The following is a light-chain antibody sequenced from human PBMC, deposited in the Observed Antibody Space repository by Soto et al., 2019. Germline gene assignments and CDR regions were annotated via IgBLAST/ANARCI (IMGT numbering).Light chain of an antibody. J-gene: IGKJ4*01. CDR3: QQSISAPLT. CDR1: QSVTIY. CDR2: AAS. Sequence: DIQMTQAPSSLSASVGDRVTITRRASQSVTIYLNWYQQKPGKAPKLLIYAASSLQSGVPSRFSGSGSGTDFTLTISSLQPEDSASYFCQQSISAPLTFGGGTKVEIK. V-gene: IGKV1-39*01.